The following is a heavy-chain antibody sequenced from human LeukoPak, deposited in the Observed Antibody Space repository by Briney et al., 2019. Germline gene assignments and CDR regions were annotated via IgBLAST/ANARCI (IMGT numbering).Heavy chain of an antibody. Sequence: GGSLRLSCAASGFTFSTYNMNWVRQAPGKGLEWVSYISSSDSTIYYADSVKGRFPISRDNAKNSLYLQMNSLRAEDTAVYYCARDRDQGYYYYMDVWGKGTTVTVSS. V-gene: IGHV3-48*03. J-gene: IGHJ6*03. CDR3: ARDRDQGYYYYMDV. D-gene: IGHD3-10*01. CDR2: ISSSDSTI. CDR1: GFTFSTYN.